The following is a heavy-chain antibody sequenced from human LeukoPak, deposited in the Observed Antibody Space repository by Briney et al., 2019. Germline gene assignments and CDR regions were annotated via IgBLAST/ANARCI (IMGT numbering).Heavy chain of an antibody. J-gene: IGHJ5*02. V-gene: IGHV1-2*02. Sequence: ASVKVSCKASGYTFTGYYMHWVRQAPGQGLEWMGWINPNSGGTNYAQKFQGRVTMTRDTSISTAYMELSRLRSDDTAVYYCAGSGYCSSTSCYVYGWFDPWGQGTQVTVSS. CDR1: GYTFTGYY. CDR2: INPNSGGT. D-gene: IGHD2-2*01. CDR3: AGSGYCSSTSCYVYGWFDP.